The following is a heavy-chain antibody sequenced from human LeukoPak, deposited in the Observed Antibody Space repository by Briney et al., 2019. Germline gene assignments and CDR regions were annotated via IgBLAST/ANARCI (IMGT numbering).Heavy chain of an antibody. CDR1: GGSFSGYY. J-gene: IGHJ6*02. V-gene: IGHV4-34*01. D-gene: IGHD2-2*02. Sequence: KPSETLSLTCAVYGGSFSGYYWSWIRQPPGKGLEWIGEINHSGSTNYNPSLKSRVTISVDTSKNQFSLKLSSVTAADTAAYYCARGLPNTPYYYYGMDVWGQGTTVTVSS. CDR3: ARGLPNTPYYYYGMDV. CDR2: INHSGST.